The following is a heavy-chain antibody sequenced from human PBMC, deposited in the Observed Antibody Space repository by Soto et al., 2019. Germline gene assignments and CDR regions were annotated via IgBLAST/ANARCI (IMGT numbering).Heavy chain of an antibody. Sequence: SETISLTCSFSGESVTSPDLTWIRQSPEKGLEWIGYMHYTGFSNYNPSLKSRVTISVDTSKNQFTLKLSSVTAADTAVYYCARGVSNYDFWSGYSSYLDYWGQGTLVTVSS. D-gene: IGHD3-3*01. CDR2: MHYTGFS. J-gene: IGHJ4*02. CDR1: GESVTSPD. V-gene: IGHV4-59*02. CDR3: ARGVSNYDFWSGYSSYLDY.